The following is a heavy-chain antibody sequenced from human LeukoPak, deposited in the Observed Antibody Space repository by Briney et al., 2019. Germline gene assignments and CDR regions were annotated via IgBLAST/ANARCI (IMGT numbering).Heavy chain of an antibody. J-gene: IGHJ4*02. D-gene: IGHD4-23*01. CDR3: ARESYGGDPDY. V-gene: IGHV4-30-2*01. CDR2: IYHSGST. Sequence: PSETLSLTCTVSGGSISSGGYYWSWIRQPPGKGLEWIGYIYHSGSTYYNPSLKSRVTISVDRSKNQFSLKLSSVTAADTAVYYCARESYGGDPDYWGQGTLVTVSS. CDR1: GGSISSGGYY.